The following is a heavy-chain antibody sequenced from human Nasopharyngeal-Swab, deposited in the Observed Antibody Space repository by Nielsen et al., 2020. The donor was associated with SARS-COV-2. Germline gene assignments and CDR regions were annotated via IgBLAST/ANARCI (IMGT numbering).Heavy chain of an antibody. Sequence: GGSLRLSCAASGFTFSSYAMHWVRQAPGKGLEWVAVISYDGSNKYYADSVKDRFTISRDNSKNTLYLQMNSLRAEDTAVYYCARGTTVTYCDYWGQGTLVTVSS. CDR3: ARGTTVTYCDY. J-gene: IGHJ4*02. D-gene: IGHD4-17*01. V-gene: IGHV3-30*04. CDR2: ISYDGSNK. CDR1: GFTFSSYA.